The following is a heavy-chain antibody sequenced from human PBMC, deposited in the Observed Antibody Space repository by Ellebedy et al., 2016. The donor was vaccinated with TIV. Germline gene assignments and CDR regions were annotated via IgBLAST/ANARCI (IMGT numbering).Heavy chain of an antibody. CDR1: GFTFSSYS. CDR3: ARIAAAGIVNYDY. D-gene: IGHD6-13*01. V-gene: IGHV3-21*01. J-gene: IGHJ4*02. Sequence: GGSLRLXXAASGFTFSSYSMNWVRQAPGKGLEWVSSISSSSSYIYYADSVKGRFTISRDNAKNPLYLQMNSLRAEDTAVYYCARIAAAGIVNYDYWGQGTLVTVSS. CDR2: ISSSSSYI.